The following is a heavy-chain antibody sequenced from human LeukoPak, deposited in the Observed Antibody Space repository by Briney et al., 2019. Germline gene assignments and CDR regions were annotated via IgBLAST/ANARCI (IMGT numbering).Heavy chain of an antibody. CDR2: ISGSGGST. J-gene: IGHJ4*02. D-gene: IGHD3-22*01. Sequence: GGSLRLSCAASGFTFSSYAMSWVRQAPGKGLEWVSAISGSGGSTYYADSVKGRFTISRDNSKNTLYLQMNSLRAEDTAVYYCAKSSPEYHYDSEFGDYFGYWGQGTLVTVSS. CDR1: GFTFSSYA. V-gene: IGHV3-23*01. CDR3: AKSSPEYHYDSEFGDYFGY.